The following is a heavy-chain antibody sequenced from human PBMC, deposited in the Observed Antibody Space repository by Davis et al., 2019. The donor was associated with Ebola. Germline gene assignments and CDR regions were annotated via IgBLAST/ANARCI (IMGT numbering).Heavy chain of an antibody. J-gene: IGHJ4*02. CDR1: GFTFSSYS. Sequence: GGSLRLSCAASGFTFSSYSMNWVRQAPGKGLEWVSYISSSSSTIYYADSVKGRFTISRDNAKNSLYLQMNSLRDEDTAVYYCVRHYSTVWYHYDYFDYWGQGALVTVSS. CDR2: ISSSSSTI. CDR3: VRHYSTVWYHYDYFDY. D-gene: IGHD3-16*01. V-gene: IGHV3-48*02.